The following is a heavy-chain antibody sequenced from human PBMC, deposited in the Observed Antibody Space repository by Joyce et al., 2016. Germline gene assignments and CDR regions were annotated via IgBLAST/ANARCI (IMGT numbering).Heavy chain of an antibody. D-gene: IGHD3-16*01. Sequence: QVPLVQPGAEVKKPGASVKVSCKTSGYTFTTFGLTWVRHAPGQGLQWMGWINPSNGNTNDAQNFQGRVTVTSATSTSTAYTELRSLRSDETDLYYCARASAPQNLMSSPRLEVPYYVASWGQGTLVTVSS. CDR3: ARASAPQNLMSSPRLEVPYYVAS. CDR2: INPSNGNT. V-gene: IGHV1-18*01. CDR1: GYTFTTFG. J-gene: IGHJ4*02.